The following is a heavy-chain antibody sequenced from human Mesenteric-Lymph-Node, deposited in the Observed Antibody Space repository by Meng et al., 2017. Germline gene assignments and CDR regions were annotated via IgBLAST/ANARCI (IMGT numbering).Heavy chain of an antibody. CDR2: IYHSGIT. CDR3: ARDPTGGEDHQRV. J-gene: IGHJ4*02. Sequence: VLLRESGPGLVKPSGTLSLTCAVSGGSISRSNWWSWVRQPPGKGLEWIGKIYHSGITIYNPSLKSRVTMSVDNFKNQFSLKLNSMTAADTAVYYCARDPTGGEDHQRVWGQGTLVTVSS. V-gene: IGHV4-4*02. D-gene: IGHD1-14*01. CDR1: GGSISRSNW.